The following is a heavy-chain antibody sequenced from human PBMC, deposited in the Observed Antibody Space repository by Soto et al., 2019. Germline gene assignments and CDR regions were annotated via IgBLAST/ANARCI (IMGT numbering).Heavy chain of an antibody. CDR3: AGSYYDSSGYYYNIDS. V-gene: IGHV5-51*01. CDR2: IYPGDSDT. Sequence: GESLKISCKGSGYSFTSYWIGWVRQMPVKGLEWMGIIYPGDSDTRYSPSFQGQVTISADKSISTAYLQWSSLKASDTAMYYCAGSYYDSSGYYYNIDSWGQGTLVTVSS. J-gene: IGHJ4*02. D-gene: IGHD3-22*01. CDR1: GYSFTSYW.